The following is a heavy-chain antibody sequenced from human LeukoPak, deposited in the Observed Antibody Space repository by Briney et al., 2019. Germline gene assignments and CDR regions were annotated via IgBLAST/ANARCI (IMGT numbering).Heavy chain of an antibody. CDR1: GYTFSSYD. CDR2: MNPNSGNT. J-gene: IGHJ4*02. V-gene: IGHV1-8*01. Sequence: ASVTVSCKASGYTFSSYDINWVRQASGQRLEWMGWMNPNSGNTGYAQKFQGRVTMIRNTSISTAYMELSSLRSEDTAVYYCARASGPRSSWYPLDSWGQGTLVTVSA. D-gene: IGHD6-13*01. CDR3: ARASGPRSSWYPLDS.